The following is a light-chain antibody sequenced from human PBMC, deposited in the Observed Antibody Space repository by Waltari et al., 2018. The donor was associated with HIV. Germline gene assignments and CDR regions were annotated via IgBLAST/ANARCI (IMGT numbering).Light chain of an antibody. Sequence: TQSASVSVSEGQRVSISCSGVAGPDGSPCWYQKKVDKSPQLIINERGRGPSGGLERFSASTSGDMTTLCIGGAQAVDEAYYFCTVWDGEFLEFGGGTRVTVL. CDR2: ERG. V-gene: IGLV3-1*01. J-gene: IGLJ3*02. CDR3: TVWDGEFLE. CDR1: AGPDGS.